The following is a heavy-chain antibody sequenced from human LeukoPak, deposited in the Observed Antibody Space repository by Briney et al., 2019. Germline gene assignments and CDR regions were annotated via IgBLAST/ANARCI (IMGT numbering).Heavy chain of an antibody. CDR1: GFTFSSYW. CDR2: IKQDGSEK. V-gene: IGHV3-7*01. J-gene: IGHJ4*02. CDR3: ARSRHYYDSSGYYPGPYYFDY. Sequence: GGSLRLXCAASGFTFSSYWMTWVRQAPGKGLEWVASIKQDGSEKYYVDSVKGRFTISRDNAKNSLYLQMNSLRAEDTAVYYCARSRHYYDSSGYYPGPYYFDYWGQGTLVTVPS. D-gene: IGHD3-22*01.